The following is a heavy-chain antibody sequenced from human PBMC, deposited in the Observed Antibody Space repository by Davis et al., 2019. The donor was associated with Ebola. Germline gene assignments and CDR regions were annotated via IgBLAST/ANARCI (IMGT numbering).Heavy chain of an antibody. CDR2: IYYSGST. J-gene: IGHJ6*03. V-gene: IGHV4-31*03. CDR3: ARDLRYDSSGYDYYFYMDV. D-gene: IGHD3-22*01. CDR1: GGSITSSNYY. Sequence: PSETLSLTCTVSGGSITSSNYYWTWIRQHPGKGLEWIGYIYYSGSTYYKPSLKSRVTISLDTSKNQFPLNLYSVTAADTAVYYCARDLRYDSSGYDYYFYMDVWGKGTTVTVSS.